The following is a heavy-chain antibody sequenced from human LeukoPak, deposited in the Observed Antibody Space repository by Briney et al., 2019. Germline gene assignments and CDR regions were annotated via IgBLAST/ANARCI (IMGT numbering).Heavy chain of an antibody. CDR1: GITLSNYG. J-gene: IGHJ4*02. Sequence: GGSLRLSCAVSGITLSNYGMSWVRQAPGKGLEWVAGISGSGGGTNYADSVKGRFTVSRDNYKNTLYLQMNSLGAEDTAVHFCAKRGVVIRVILVGFHKEAYYFDSWGQGALVTVSS. V-gene: IGHV3-23*01. CDR2: ISGSGGGT. D-gene: IGHD3-22*01. CDR3: AKRGVVIRVILVGFHKEAYYFDS.